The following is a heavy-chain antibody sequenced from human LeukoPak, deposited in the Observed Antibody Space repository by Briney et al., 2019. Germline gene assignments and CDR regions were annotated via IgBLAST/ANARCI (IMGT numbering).Heavy chain of an antibody. Sequence: SETLSLTCTVSGGSISNYYWNWIRQPAGKGLEWIGRVYSSGSTNFNPSLKSRVAISVDRSKNQSSLKLSSVTAADTAVYYCARGEPIDYWGQGTLVTVSS. J-gene: IGHJ4*02. D-gene: IGHD1-26*01. CDR3: ARGEPIDY. CDR1: GGSISNYY. CDR2: VYSSGST. V-gene: IGHV4-4*07.